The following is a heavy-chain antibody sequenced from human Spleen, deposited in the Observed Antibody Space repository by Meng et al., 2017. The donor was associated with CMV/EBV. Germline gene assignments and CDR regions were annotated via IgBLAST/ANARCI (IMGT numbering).Heavy chain of an antibody. Sequence: SLKISCKGSGYSFTTYWIGWVRQMPGKGLEWMGIIYPGDSDTRYSPSFQGQVTFSADKSISTAYLQWSSLKATDTAMYYCARHQSRGGSSSGYDYWGQGTLVTVSS. D-gene: IGHD6-6*01. J-gene: IGHJ4*02. CDR1: GYSFTTYW. CDR2: IYPGDSDT. V-gene: IGHV5-51*01. CDR3: ARHQSRGGSSSGYDY.